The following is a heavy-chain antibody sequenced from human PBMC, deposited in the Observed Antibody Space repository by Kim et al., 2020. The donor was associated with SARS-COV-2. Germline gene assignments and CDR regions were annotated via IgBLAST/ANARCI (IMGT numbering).Heavy chain of an antibody. Sequence: GGSLRLSCAASGFTFSSYGMHWVRQAPGKGLEWVAVIWYDGSNKYYADSVKGRFTISRDNSKNTLYLQMNSLRAEDTAVYYCARDHDYGDLYYFDYWGQGTLVTVSS. CDR3: ARDHDYGDLYYFDY. J-gene: IGHJ4*02. D-gene: IGHD4-17*01. CDR1: GFTFSSYG. V-gene: IGHV3-33*01. CDR2: IWYDGSNK.